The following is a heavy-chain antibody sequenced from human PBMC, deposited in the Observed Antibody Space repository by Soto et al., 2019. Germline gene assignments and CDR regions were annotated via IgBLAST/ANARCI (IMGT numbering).Heavy chain of an antibody. J-gene: IGHJ5*02. CDR1: GFTFISYG. Sequence: GGSLRLSCAASGFTFISYGMHWVLQAPGKGLEWVAVISYDGSNKYYADSVKGRFTISRDNSKNTLYPQMNSLRAEDTAVYYCAKDLTYPLLFLEWLVDLPWFDPRGKGTLGT. D-gene: IGHD3-3*01. CDR2: ISYDGSNK. V-gene: IGHV3-30*18. CDR3: AKDLTYPLLFLEWLVDLPWFDP.